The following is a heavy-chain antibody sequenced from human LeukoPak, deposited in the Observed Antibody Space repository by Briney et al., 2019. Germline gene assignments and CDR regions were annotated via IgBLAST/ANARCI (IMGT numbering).Heavy chain of an antibody. CDR2: ISAYNGNT. Sequence: ASVKVSCKASGYTFTSYGISWVRQAPGQGLEWMGWISAYNGNTNYAQKLQGRVTMTTDTSTSTAYMELGSLRSDDTAVYYCARDDVRRTPYYYDSSGYSLSAFDIWGQGTMVTVSS. V-gene: IGHV1-18*01. CDR1: GYTFTSYG. D-gene: IGHD3-22*01. CDR3: ARDDVRRTPYYYDSSGYSLSAFDI. J-gene: IGHJ3*02.